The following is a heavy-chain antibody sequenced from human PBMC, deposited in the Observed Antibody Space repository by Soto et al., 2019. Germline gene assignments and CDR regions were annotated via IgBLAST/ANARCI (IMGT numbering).Heavy chain of an antibody. V-gene: IGHV1-69*13. J-gene: IGHJ4*02. Sequence: ASVKVSCKASGYTFTSYYMHWVRQAPGQGLEWMGGIIPIFGTANYAQKFQGRVTITADESTSTAYMELSSLRSEDTAVYYCARDFGAYCGGDCYFYWGQGTLVTVSS. CDR1: GYTFTSYY. CDR3: ARDFGAYCGGDCYFY. D-gene: IGHD2-21*02. CDR2: IIPIFGTA.